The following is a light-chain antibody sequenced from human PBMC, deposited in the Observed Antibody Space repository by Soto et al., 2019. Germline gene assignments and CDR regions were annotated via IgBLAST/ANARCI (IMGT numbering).Light chain of an antibody. CDR3: QQYYSYPWT. J-gene: IGKJ1*01. Sequence: DIQMTQSPSTLSASVGDTVTINCRASESISIWLAWYQQKPGKAPKLMIYAASTLQSGVPSRFSGSGSGTDCTLTISCLQSEDFATYYYQQYYSYPWTLGQGTKVDI. CDR2: AAS. V-gene: IGKV1-5*01. CDR1: ESISIW.